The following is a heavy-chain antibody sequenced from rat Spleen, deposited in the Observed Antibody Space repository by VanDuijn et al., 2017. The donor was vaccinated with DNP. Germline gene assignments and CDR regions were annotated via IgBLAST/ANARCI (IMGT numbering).Heavy chain of an antibody. J-gene: IGHJ4*01. V-gene: IGHV5-25*01. CDR3: TTFEGTNA. CDR1: GLTFSNAD. D-gene: IGHD1-11*01. CDR2: ISSSGDNI. Sequence: EVQLVESGGGLVQPGRSMKLSCGASGLTFSNADMAWVRQAPTRGLEWVASISSSGDNIYYRDSVKGRFTISRDNAKSTLYLQMDSLRSEDTATYYCTTFEGTNAWGQGTSVTVSS.